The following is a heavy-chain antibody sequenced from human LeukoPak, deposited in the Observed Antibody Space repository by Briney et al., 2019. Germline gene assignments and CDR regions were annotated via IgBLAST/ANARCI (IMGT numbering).Heavy chain of an antibody. CDR1: GGSINNYC. V-gene: IGHV4-59*12. CDR2: IYYGGDT. CDR3: ARGPPPDFDY. J-gene: IGHJ4*02. Sequence: PSETLSLTCTISGGSINNYCWNWIRQPPGKGLEWIGYIYYGGDTNYNPSLKSRVTISADTSKNQFSLKLNSVTAADTAVYYCARGPPPDFDYWGRGTLVTVSS.